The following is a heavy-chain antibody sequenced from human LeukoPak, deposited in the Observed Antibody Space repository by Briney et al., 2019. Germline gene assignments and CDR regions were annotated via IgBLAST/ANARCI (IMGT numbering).Heavy chain of an antibody. V-gene: IGHV3-21*01. CDR1: GFTFSSYS. J-gene: IGHJ4*02. Sequence: GGSLRLSCAASGFTFSSYSMNWVREAPGKGREWVSSISSSSSYIYYADSVKGRFTISRDNAKNSLYLQMNSLRAEDTAVYYCARDGPVRSFDYWGQGTLVTVSS. CDR2: ISSSSSYI. D-gene: IGHD3-16*01. CDR3: ARDGPVRSFDY.